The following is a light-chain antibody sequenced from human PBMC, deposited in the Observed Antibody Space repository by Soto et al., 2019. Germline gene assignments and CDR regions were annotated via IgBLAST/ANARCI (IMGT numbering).Light chain of an antibody. J-gene: IGLJ3*02. Sequence: QSLLTQPPSVSAAPGQRVSISCSGSDSNIGNNYISWYRQVPGTAPKVVIYDNNKRPSWIPDRFSASKSGTSSTLAITGLRTGDEAFYYCGTWDSSLTSWVFGGGTKVTVL. V-gene: IGLV1-51*01. CDR3: GTWDSSLTSWV. CDR1: DSNIGNNY. CDR2: DNN.